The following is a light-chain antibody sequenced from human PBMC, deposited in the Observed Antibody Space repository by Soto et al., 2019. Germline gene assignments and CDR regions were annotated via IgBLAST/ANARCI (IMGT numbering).Light chain of an antibody. V-gene: IGLV2-14*01. CDR1: SSDVGTYKY. Sequence: LTQPASVSGSPGQSITISCTGTSSDVGTYKYVSWYQQHPGKAPKLMIYDVSNRPSGVSNRFSGSKSGNTASLTISGLQAEDETDYYCSSYTTSGTYVFGTGTKVTV. CDR3: SSYTTSGTYV. CDR2: DVS. J-gene: IGLJ1*01.